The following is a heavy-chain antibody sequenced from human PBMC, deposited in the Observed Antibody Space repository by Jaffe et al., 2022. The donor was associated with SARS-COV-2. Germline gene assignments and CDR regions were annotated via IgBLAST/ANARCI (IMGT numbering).Heavy chain of an antibody. CDR3: AKGGSRWYMTFLHY. CDR1: GFSFSNYA. D-gene: IGHD6-13*01. CDR2: ISGSDGTT. Sequence: EVQLLESGGGLEQPGGSLRLSCAASGFSFSNYAMSWVRQAPGRGLEWVSTISGSDGTTYYADSVKGRFTISRDNSKNTLHLQMNSLRAEDTAVYYCAKGGSRWYMTFLHYWGQGTLVTVSS. J-gene: IGHJ4*02. V-gene: IGHV3-23*01.